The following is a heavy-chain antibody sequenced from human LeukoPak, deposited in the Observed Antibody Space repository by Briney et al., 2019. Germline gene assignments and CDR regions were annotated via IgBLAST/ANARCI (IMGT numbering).Heavy chain of an antibody. Sequence: SETLSLTCTVSGYSISSGYYWGWIRRPPGKGLEWIGSIYHSGSTYYNPSLKSRVTISVDTSKNQFSLKLSSVTAADTAVYYCASEVATTEFDYWGQGTLVTVSS. D-gene: IGHD5-12*01. CDR3: ASEVATTEFDY. V-gene: IGHV4-38-2*02. CDR1: GYSISSGYY. J-gene: IGHJ4*02. CDR2: IYHSGST.